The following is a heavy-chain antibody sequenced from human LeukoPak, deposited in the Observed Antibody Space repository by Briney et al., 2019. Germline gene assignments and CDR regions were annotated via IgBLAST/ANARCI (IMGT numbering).Heavy chain of an antibody. V-gene: IGHV3-23*01. CDR3: AKEGYCSSTSCYGLDY. D-gene: IGHD2-2*01. J-gene: IGHJ4*02. CDR2: ISGGNT. CDR1: GFTFSRFA. Sequence: GGSLRLSCAASGFTFSRFAMSWVRQAPGKGLEWVSGISGGNTYYANSVKGRFTISRDNSKNSLYLQMNSLRAEDTALYYCAKEGYCSSTSCYGLDYWGQGTLVTVSS.